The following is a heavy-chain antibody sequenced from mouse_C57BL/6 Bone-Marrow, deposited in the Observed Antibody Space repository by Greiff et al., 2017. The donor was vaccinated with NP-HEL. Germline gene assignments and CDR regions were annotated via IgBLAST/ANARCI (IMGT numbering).Heavy chain of an antibody. D-gene: IGHD2-3*01. CDR3: ATRYYPAY. J-gene: IGHJ3*01. CDR2: INPNNGGT. Sequence: EVQLQQSGPELVKPGASVKISCKASGYTFTDYYMNWVKQSHGKSLEWIGDINPNNGGTSYNQKFKGKATLTVDKSSSTAYMELRSLISEDSAVYFCATRYYPAYWGQGTLVTVSA. CDR1: GYTFTDYY. V-gene: IGHV1-26*01.